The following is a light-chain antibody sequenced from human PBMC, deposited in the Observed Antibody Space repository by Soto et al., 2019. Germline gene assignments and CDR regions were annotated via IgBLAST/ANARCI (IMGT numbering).Light chain of an antibody. CDR3: VAWDDSLSGWV. J-gene: IGLJ3*02. CDR1: SSNIGSNY. V-gene: IGLV1-47*01. Sequence: QSVLTQPPSASGTPVQRVTIACSGSSSNIGSNYVYWYQQLPGTAPKLLIYRNNQRPSGVPDRFSGSKSGTSASLAISGLRSEDEADYYCVAWDDSLSGWVFGGGTKLTVL. CDR2: RNN.